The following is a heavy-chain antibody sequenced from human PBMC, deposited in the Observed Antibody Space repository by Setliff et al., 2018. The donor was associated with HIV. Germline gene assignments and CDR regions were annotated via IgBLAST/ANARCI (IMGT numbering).Heavy chain of an antibody. CDR3: ARGVVGRYSTTLHYYYYMDV. CDR2: INHSGST. CDR1: GGSFSGYY. Sequence: SETLSLTCTVSGGSFSGYYWSWIRQPPGKGLEWIGEINHSGSTNYNPSLKSRVTISVDTSKNQFSLKLSSVTAADTAVYYCARGVVGRYSTTLHYYYYMDVWGKGTTVTVSS. D-gene: IGHD6-13*01. V-gene: IGHV4-34*01. J-gene: IGHJ6*03.